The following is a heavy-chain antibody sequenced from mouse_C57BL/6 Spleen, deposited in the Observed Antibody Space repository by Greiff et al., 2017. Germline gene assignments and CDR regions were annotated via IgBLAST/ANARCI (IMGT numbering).Heavy chain of an antibody. D-gene: IGHD2-1*01. CDR1: GYTFTSYW. J-gene: IGHJ4*01. V-gene: IGHV1-53*01. CDR3: AGPIYCYARDY. CDR2: INPSNGGT. Sequence: QVQLQQPGTELVKPGASVKLSCKASGYTFTSYWMHWVKQRPGQGLEWIGNINPSNGGTNYNEKFKSKATLTVDQSSSTAYMQLSSLTSEYSAVYYCAGPIYCYARDYWGQGTAVTVSS.